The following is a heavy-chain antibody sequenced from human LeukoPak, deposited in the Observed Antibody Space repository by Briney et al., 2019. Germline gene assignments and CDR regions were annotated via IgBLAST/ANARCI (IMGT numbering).Heavy chain of an antibody. CDR1: GFTFSSYA. CDR2: ISSNGGSI. J-gene: IGHJ4*02. D-gene: IGHD6-13*01. Sequence: QPGGSLRLSCSASGFTFSSYAMHWVRQAPGKGLEYVSAISSNGGSIYYADSVKGRFTISRDNSKNTLYLQMSSLRAEDTAVYYCVKDSSSWYGFPHFDYWGQGTLVTVSS. V-gene: IGHV3-64D*06. CDR3: VKDSSSWYGFPHFDY.